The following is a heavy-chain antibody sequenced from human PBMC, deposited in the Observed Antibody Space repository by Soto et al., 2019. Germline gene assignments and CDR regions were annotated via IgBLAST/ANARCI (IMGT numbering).Heavy chain of an antibody. V-gene: IGHV5-51*01. CDR1: GYSFTSYW. Sequence: GESLKISCKGSGYSFTSYWIGWVRQMPGKGLEWMGIIYPGDSDTRYSPSFQGQVTISADKSISTAYLQWSSLKASDTAMYYCARRKNLRYSSSWDFEDYWGQGTLVTVSS. D-gene: IGHD6-13*01. CDR3: ARRKNLRYSSSWDFEDY. CDR2: IYPGDSDT. J-gene: IGHJ4*02.